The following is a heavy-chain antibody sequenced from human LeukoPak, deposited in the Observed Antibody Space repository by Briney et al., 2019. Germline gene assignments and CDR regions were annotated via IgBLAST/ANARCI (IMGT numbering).Heavy chain of an antibody. V-gene: IGHV3-43*01. J-gene: IGHJ6*03. D-gene: IGHD5-12*01. CDR2: ITWNGDST. CDR1: GFTFDDYN. CDR3: AKDKWLRGYYYYYMGV. Sequence: PGGSLRLSCAAAGFTFDDYNMRWVRQVPGKGLEWVSLITWNGDSTYYADSVEGRFTISRDNSKNALYLQMNSLRTEDTALYYCAKDKWLRGYYYYYMGVWGKGTTVTVSS.